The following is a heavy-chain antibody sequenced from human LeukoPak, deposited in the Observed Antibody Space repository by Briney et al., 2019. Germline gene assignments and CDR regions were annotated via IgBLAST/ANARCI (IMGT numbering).Heavy chain of an antibody. Sequence: PSQTLSLTCTVSGGSIAGGGHYWSWIRQYPEKGLEWIGYIYYSGSAYYNPSLKSRVTISLDTSRNQFSLRLSSVTAADTAVYFCARNQYQLDTFNIWGRGTLVTVSS. CDR1: GGSIAGGGHY. CDR3: ARNQYQLDTFNI. D-gene: IGHD2-2*01. J-gene: IGHJ3*02. V-gene: IGHV4-31*03. CDR2: IYYSGSA.